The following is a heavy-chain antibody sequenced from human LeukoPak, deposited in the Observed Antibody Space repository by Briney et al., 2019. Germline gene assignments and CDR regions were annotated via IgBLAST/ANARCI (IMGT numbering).Heavy chain of an antibody. Sequence: ASVKVSCKASGYTFTSYGISWVRQAPGQGLEWMGWISAYNGNTNYAQKLQGRVTMTTDTSTSTAYMELRSLRSDDTAVYYCARAGDIVVVPAATQFDYWGQGTPVTVSS. V-gene: IGHV1-18*04. D-gene: IGHD2-2*01. CDR2: ISAYNGNT. J-gene: IGHJ4*02. CDR3: ARAGDIVVVPAATQFDY. CDR1: GYTFTSYG.